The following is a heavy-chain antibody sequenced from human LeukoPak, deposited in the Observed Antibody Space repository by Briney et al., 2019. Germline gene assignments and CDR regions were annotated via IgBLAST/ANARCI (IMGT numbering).Heavy chain of an antibody. CDR2: ISTSSSYI. Sequence: GGSLRLSCAASGFTFSSYSMNWVRQAPGKGLGWVSSISTSSSYIYYADSVKGRFTIFRDNARNSLFLQMNSLRAEDTAVYYCARDTVTARGYYYYYMDVWGKGTTVTISS. J-gene: IGHJ6*03. D-gene: IGHD2-21*02. V-gene: IGHV3-21*01. CDR1: GFTFSSYS. CDR3: ARDTVTARGYYYYYMDV.